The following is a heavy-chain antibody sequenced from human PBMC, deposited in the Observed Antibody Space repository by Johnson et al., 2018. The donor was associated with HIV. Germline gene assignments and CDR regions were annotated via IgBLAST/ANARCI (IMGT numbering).Heavy chain of an antibody. V-gene: IGHV3-66*01. CDR3: ARGLTGEQVDI. Sequence: VQLVESGGGLVQPGGSLRLSCAASGFTFSNVWMSWVRQAPGKGLEWVSVIYSGGSTYYADSVKGRFTISRDNSKNTLYLQMNSLRAEDTAVYYCARGLTGEQVDIWGQGTMVTVSS. CDR1: GFTFSNVW. CDR2: IYSGGST. D-gene: IGHD3-16*01. J-gene: IGHJ3*02.